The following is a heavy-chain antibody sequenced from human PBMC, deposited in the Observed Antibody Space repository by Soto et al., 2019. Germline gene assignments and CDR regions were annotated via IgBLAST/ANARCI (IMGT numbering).Heavy chain of an antibody. CDR2: INPNSGGT. D-gene: IGHD5-18*01. CDR3: ARGGYSYGYKWFDP. Sequence: ASVKVSCKASGYTFTGYYMHWVRQAPGQGLEWMGWINPNSGGTNYAQKYQGWVTMTRDTSISTAYMELSRLRSDDTAVYYCARGGYSYGYKWFDPWGQGTLVTVSS. J-gene: IGHJ5*02. V-gene: IGHV1-2*04. CDR1: GYTFTGYY.